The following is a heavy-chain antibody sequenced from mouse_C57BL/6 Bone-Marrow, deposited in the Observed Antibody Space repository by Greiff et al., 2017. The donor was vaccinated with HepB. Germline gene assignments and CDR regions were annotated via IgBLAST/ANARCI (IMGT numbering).Heavy chain of an antibody. J-gene: IGHJ4*01. Sequence: EVKLMESGPGLVKPSQSLSLTCSVTGYSITSGYYWNWIRQFPGNKLEWMGYISYDGSNNYNPSLKNRISITRDTSKNQFFLKLNSVTTEDTATYYCARDLLWAMDYWGQGTSVTVSS. D-gene: IGHD2-1*01. CDR3: ARDLLWAMDY. CDR2: ISYDGSN. CDR1: GYSITSGYY. V-gene: IGHV3-6*01.